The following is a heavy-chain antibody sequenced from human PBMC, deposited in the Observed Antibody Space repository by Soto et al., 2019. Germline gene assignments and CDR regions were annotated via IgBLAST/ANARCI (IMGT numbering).Heavy chain of an antibody. CDR1: GYTFTSYG. J-gene: IGHJ3*02. D-gene: IGHD7-27*01. CDR2: ISAYNGNA. V-gene: IGHV1-18*04. CDR3: ARQKKTGGTPDDAFDI. Sequence: QVQLVQSGAEVKKPGASVKVSCKASGYTFTSYGISWVRQAPGQGLEWMGWISAYNGNANYAQKLQGRVTMTTDTSTSTAYMELRSLRSDDTAVYYCARQKKTGGTPDDAFDIWGQGTMVTVSS.